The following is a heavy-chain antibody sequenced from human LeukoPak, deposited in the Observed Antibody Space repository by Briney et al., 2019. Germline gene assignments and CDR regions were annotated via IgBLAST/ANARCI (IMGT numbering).Heavy chain of an antibody. J-gene: IGHJ6*02. CDR2: SNSDETST. V-gene: IGHV3-74*01. CDR3: ARHYGTGFYGMDV. D-gene: IGHD3-10*01. Sequence: ESLTLSCAASGFTFTSYWMNWVRQAPGKGLVWVARSNSDETSTSYADSVKGRFTISRDNAKNTLYLQMNSLRAEDTAIYYCARHYGTGFYGMDVWGQGTTVTVSS. CDR1: GFTFTSYW.